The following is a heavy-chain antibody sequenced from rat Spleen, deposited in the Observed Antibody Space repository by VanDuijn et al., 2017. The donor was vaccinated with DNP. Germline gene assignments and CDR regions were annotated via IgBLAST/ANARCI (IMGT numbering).Heavy chain of an antibody. D-gene: IGHD1-7*01. Sequence: QVQLKESGPGLVQPSQTLSLTCTVSGFSLTSYGVSWVRQPPGKGLEWIAAISSGGSTYYNSALKSRLSISRDTSKSQVFLKMNSLQTEDTAIYFCTRATHTTGRDWGQGVMVTVSS. CDR1: GFSLTSYG. V-gene: IGHV2S12*01. J-gene: IGHJ2*01. CDR2: ISSGGST. CDR3: TRATHTTGRD.